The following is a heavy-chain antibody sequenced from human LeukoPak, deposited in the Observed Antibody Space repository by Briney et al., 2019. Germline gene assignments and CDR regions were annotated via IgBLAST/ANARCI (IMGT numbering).Heavy chain of an antibody. CDR1: GFTFSSYS. CDR3: ARDIPYCSSTSCYPTLFDP. Sequence: GGSLRLSCAASGFTFSSYSMNWVRQAPGKGLEWVSSISSSSSYIYYADSVKGRFTISRNNAKNSLYLQMNSLRAEDTAVYYCARDIPYCSSTSCYPTLFDPWGQGTLVTVSS. J-gene: IGHJ5*02. V-gene: IGHV3-21*01. CDR2: ISSSSSYI. D-gene: IGHD2-2*01.